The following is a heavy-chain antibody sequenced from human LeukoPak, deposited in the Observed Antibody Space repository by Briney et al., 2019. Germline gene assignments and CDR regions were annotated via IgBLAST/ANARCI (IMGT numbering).Heavy chain of an antibody. V-gene: IGHV4-59*08. CDR1: GGSITTYY. D-gene: IGHD5-12*01. CDR3: ARHVIYSGVYSYWFDP. J-gene: IGHJ5*02. Sequence: SETLSLTCAVSGGSITTYYWSWIRQPPGKGLEWIAFMYYGVSTNYNPSLKSRVAISLDTSKNQFSLRLTSVTAADTAVYYCARHVIYSGVYSYWFDPWGLGTLVTVSS. CDR2: MYYGVST.